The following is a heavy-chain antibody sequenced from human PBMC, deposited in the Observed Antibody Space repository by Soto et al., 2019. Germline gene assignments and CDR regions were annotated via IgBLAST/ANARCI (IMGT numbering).Heavy chain of an antibody. D-gene: IGHD3-22*01. J-gene: IGHJ5*02. CDR3: ARDVLSYNYYDSSGYYPSWFDP. V-gene: IGHV1-69*13. Sequence: SVKVSCKASGGTFSSYAISWVRQAPGQGLEWMGGIIPIFGTANYAQKFQGRVTITADESTSTAYMELSSLRSEDTAVYYCARDVLSYNYYDSSGYYPSWFDPWGQGTLVTVSS. CDR1: GGTFSSYA. CDR2: IIPIFGTA.